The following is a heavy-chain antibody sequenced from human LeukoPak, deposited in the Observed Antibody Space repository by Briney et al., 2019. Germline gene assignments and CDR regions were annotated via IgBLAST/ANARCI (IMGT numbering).Heavy chain of an antibody. CDR1: GFTFSKYW. J-gene: IGHJ4*02. D-gene: IGHD6-19*01. CDR2: INTDGSVT. Sequence: GGALRLSCAASGFTFSKYWMLWVGQAPGKGVEGVSRINTDGSVTNYADSVKGRFTLSRENAEKTMFLQMNSVRDEDTAVYYCATKQWLAPPPDSWGQGTPVTVSS. CDR3: ATKQWLAPPPDS. V-gene: IGHV3-74*01.